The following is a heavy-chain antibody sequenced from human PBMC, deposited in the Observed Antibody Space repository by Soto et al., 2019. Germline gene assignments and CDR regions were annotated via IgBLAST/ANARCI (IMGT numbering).Heavy chain of an antibody. Sequence: SETLSLTCTVSGGSITTYQWSWIRQPPGKGLEWIGGYSGFTDYNPSLESRATISVDHSKNQFSLTLRSVTAADTAVYYCARDYGDYSFFFDYWGQGALVIVSS. D-gene: IGHD4-17*01. CDR3: ARDYGDYSFFFDY. CDR1: GGSITTYQ. CDR2: YSGFT. J-gene: IGHJ4*02. V-gene: IGHV4-59*01.